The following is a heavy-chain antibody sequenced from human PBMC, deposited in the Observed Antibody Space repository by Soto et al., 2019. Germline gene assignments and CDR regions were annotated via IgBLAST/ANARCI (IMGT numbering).Heavy chain of an antibody. CDR2: IFPSDSDT. V-gene: IGHV5-51*01. Sequence: GESLKISCRTSGYRFTSYWIAWVRQMPGKGLEWMGIIFPSDSDTRYSPSFQVQVTISADRATSTVFLQWASLKASDTTVYFCARNDQSGYINWFDPWGQGNLV. D-gene: IGHD3-22*01. J-gene: IGHJ5*02. CDR1: GYRFTSYW. CDR3: ARNDQSGYINWFDP.